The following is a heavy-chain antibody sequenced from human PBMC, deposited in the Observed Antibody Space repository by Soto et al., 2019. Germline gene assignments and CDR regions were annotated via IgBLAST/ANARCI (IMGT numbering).Heavy chain of an antibody. CDR1: GGSISSSSYY. CDR2: IYYSGST. J-gene: IGHJ5*02. CDR3: ARGRGSSYGHDP. Sequence: PSETLSLTCTVSGGSISSSSYYWGWIRQPPGKGLEWIGSIYYSGSTYYNPSLKSRVAISLDTSKNQFSLSLSSVTAADTAVYYCARGRGSSYGHDPWGQGTLVTVSS. V-gene: IGHV4-39*07. D-gene: IGHD5-18*01.